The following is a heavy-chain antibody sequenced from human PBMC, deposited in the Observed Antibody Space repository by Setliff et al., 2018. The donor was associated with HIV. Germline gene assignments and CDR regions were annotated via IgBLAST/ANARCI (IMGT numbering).Heavy chain of an antibody. Sequence: SLRLSCAASGFTFSNAWMSWVRQAPGKGLEWVGRIKSKTDGGTTDYAAPVKGRFTISRDDSKNTLYLQMNSLKTEDTAVYYCIRDAVNNVQHWARAPWSPSPQ. CDR1: GFTFSNAW. J-gene: IGHJ1*01. CDR2: IKSKTDGGTT. D-gene: IGHD4-17*01. V-gene: IGHV3-15*01. CDR3: IRDAVNNVQH.